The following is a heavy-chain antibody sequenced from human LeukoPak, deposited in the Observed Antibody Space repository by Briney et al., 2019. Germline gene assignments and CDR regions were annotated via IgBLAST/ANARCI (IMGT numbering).Heavy chain of an antibody. CDR1: GASISNYY. CDR2: YYYSGTT. J-gene: IGHJ3*02. CDR3: ARPRYASGSSYNGAFDI. V-gene: IGHV4-59*08. Sequence: PSATLSLTRTVSGASISNYYWSWIRQPPGKGLEWIGFYYYSGTTNYNPSLKSRVTISIDTSKNQFSLKLTSVTAADTAVYYCARPRYASGSSYNGAFDIWGQGTMVTVSS. D-gene: IGHD3-10*01.